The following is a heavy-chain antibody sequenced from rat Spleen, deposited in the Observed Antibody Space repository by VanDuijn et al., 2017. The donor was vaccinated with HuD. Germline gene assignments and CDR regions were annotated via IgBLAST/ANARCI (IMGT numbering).Heavy chain of an antibody. J-gene: IGHJ2*01. CDR1: GFTFSNYD. V-gene: IGHV5-7*01. Sequence: EVQLVESGGGLVQPGRSMKLSCAASGFTFSNYDMAWVRQAPKKGLEWVATISYDGSSTNYRDSVKGRFTISRDNAKSTLYLQMDSLRSEDTATYYCARHVAYEYFDYWGQGVMVTVSS. D-gene: IGHD1-11*01. CDR3: ARHVAYEYFDY. CDR2: ISYDGSST.